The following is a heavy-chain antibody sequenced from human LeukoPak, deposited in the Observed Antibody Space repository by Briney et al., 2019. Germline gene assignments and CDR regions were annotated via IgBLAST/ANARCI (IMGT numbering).Heavy chain of an antibody. D-gene: IGHD3-10*01. J-gene: IGHJ2*01. CDR1: GYTFTDPY. Sequence: GASVKAPCKASGYTFTDPYVPWGPQTPGQGLEWMGWINPKSGDTNYAQKFQGRVTMTRDTSIVTAYMELSSLTSDDTGVYYCGVHWGSGYYFDLWGRGVLVTVSS. V-gene: IGHV1-2*02. CDR2: INPKSGDT. CDR3: GVHWGSGYYFDL.